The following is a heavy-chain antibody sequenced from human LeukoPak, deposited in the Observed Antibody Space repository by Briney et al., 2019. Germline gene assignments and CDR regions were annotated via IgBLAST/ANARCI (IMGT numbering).Heavy chain of an antibody. CDR1: GGSITSGSYC. CDR3: TRELPLVGAYYFDY. V-gene: IGHV4-61*02. CDR2: VYTSGST. J-gene: IGHJ4*02. D-gene: IGHD1-26*01. Sequence: PSQTLSLTCAVSGGSITSGSYCWTWIRQPAGKGLEWIGRVYTSGSTNYNPYLKSRVTISVDTSKNQFSLNLRSVTAADTAVYYRTRELPLVGAYYFDYWGQGTLVTVSS.